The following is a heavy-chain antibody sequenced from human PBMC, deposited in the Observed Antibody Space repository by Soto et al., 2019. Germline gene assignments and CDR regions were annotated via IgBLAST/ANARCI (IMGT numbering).Heavy chain of an antibody. CDR1: GFTFSSYG. J-gene: IGHJ3*02. CDR3: ARGGVSDSSGYSVAFDI. CDR2: IWYDGSNK. D-gene: IGHD3-22*01. Sequence: AGGSLRLSCAASGFTFSSYGMHWVRQAPGKGLEWVAVIWYDGSNKYYADSVKGRFTISRDNSKNTLYLQMNSLRAEDTAVYYCARGGVSDSSGYSVAFDIWGQGTMVTVSS. V-gene: IGHV3-33*01.